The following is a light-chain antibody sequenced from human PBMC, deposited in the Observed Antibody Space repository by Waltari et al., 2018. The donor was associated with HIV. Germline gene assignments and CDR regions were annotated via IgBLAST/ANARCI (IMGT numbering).Light chain of an antibody. CDR3: QQLNSYPRRLT. CDR1: QGINNY. Sequence: DIQLTQSPSFLSASVGDRVTITCRASQGINNYLAWYQQKPGKAPRLLIYAASTLQSGVPSRFSGSGSGTEFSLTISSLQPEDFATYYCQQLNSYPRRLTFGGGIKVEVK. V-gene: IGKV1-9*01. J-gene: IGKJ4*01. CDR2: AAS.